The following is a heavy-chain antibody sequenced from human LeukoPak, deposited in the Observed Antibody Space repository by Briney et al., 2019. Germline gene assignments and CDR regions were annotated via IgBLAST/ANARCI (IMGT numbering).Heavy chain of an antibody. CDR1: GYTFTSYD. V-gene: IGHV1-8*01. J-gene: IGHJ6*02. D-gene: IGHD1-1*01. CDR3: ARGLSWTTGYYYYGMDV. CDR2: MNPNSGNT. Sequence: GASVKVSCKASGYTFTSYDINWVRRATGQGLEWMGWMNPNSGNTGYAQKFQGRVTMTRNTSISTAYMELSSLRSEDTAVYYCARGLSWTTGYYYYGMDVWGQGTTVTVSS.